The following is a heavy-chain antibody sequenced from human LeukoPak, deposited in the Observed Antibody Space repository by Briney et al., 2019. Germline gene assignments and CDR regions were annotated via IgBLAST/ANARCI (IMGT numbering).Heavy chain of an antibody. Sequence: SETLSLTCGVSGVSIRNGGYSWSWIRQPPGKGLEWIGYIYQSGSTYYNPSLKSRVTISIDRSKNEFSLKLTSVTAADTAVYFCARGGIAAAGAAFGFWGQGTLVTVSS. CDR1: GVSIRNGGYS. V-gene: IGHV4-30-2*01. D-gene: IGHD6-13*01. CDR3: ARGGIAAAGAAFGF. CDR2: IYQSGST. J-gene: IGHJ4*02.